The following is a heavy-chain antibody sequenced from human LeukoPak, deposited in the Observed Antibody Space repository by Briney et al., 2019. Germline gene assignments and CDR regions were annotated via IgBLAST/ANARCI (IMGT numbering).Heavy chain of an antibody. CDR1: GFTVGDNY. J-gene: IGHJ4*02. CDR3: ARDSSSFPNYFDL. V-gene: IGHV3-53*01. CDR2: IYSAGDT. Sequence: GGSLRLSCAASGFTVGDNYMSWVCQAPGKGLEWVSLIYSAGDTFYSDSVRGRFTISRDNSKNTLYLQMNSLRAEDTAFYYCARDSSSFPNYFDLWGQGTLVTVSS. D-gene: IGHD2/OR15-2a*01.